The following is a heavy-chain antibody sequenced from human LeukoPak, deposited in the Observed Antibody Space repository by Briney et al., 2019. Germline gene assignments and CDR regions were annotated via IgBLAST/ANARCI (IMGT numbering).Heavy chain of an antibody. CDR3: ARELVDIVATIKVYYYGMDV. V-gene: IGHV1-46*01. CDR1: GGTFSSYA. Sequence: ASVKVSCKASGGTFSSYAISWVRQAPGQGLEWMGIINPSGGSTSYAQKFQGRVTMTRDTSTSTVYMELSSLRSEDTAVYYCARELVDIVATIKVYYYGMDVWGQGTTVTVSS. CDR2: INPSGGST. J-gene: IGHJ6*02. D-gene: IGHD5-12*01.